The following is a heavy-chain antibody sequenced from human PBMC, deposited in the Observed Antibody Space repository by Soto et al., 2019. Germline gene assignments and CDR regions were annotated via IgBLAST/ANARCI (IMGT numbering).Heavy chain of an antibody. J-gene: IGHJ4*02. V-gene: IGHV4-30-2*01. D-gene: IGHD4-17*01. CDR3: ARGMTTVTTFDY. CDR2: IYHSGSS. CDR1: GGSISSGDFY. Sequence: SETLSLTCTVSGGSISSGDFYWTWIRQPPGKGLEWIGYIYHSGSSYYNPSLKSRVTISVDRSKNQFSLKLSSVTAADTAVYYCARGMTTVTTFDYWGQGTLVTVSS.